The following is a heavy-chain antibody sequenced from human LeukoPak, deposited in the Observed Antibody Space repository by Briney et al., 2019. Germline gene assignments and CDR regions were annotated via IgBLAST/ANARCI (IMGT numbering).Heavy chain of an antibody. CDR1: GFTFSDYY. D-gene: IGHD5-12*01. Sequence: GGSLRLSCAASGFTFSDYYMSWFRQAPGKGLEWVSYISSSVTNIFYVDSVKGRFTISRDNAKNSLYLQMNSLRAEDTAVYYCARDSTTGGYGYDYWGQGTLVTVSS. CDR3: ARDSTTGGYGYDY. J-gene: IGHJ4*02. CDR2: ISSSVTNI. V-gene: IGHV3-11*04.